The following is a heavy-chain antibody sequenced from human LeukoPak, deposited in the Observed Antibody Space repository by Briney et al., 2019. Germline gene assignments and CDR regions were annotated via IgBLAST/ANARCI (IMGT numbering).Heavy chain of an antibody. CDR3: AKDSVGRDYYYGMDV. J-gene: IGHJ6*02. CDR2: IRYDGSNK. Sequence: GGSLRLSCAASGFTFRSYGMHWVRQAPGKGLEWVAFIRYDGSNKYYADSVKGRFTISRDNSKNTLYLQMNSLRAEDTAVYYCAKDSVGRDYYYGMDVWGQGTTVTVSS. V-gene: IGHV3-30*02. CDR1: GFTFRSYG. D-gene: IGHD2-15*01.